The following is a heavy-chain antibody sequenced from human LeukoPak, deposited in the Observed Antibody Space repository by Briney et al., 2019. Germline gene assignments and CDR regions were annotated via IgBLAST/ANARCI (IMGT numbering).Heavy chain of an antibody. CDR2: IYYGGST. J-gene: IGHJ4*01. CDR1: GGSIGSYY. D-gene: IGHD4-17*01. Sequence: SETLSLTCTVSGGSIGSYYWSWIRQPPGKGLEWIGYIYYGGSTKYNPSLKSRVTISVDTSKNQFSLTLSSVTAADTAVYYCARQEDHDYGDYYVDYWGQETWSPSPQ. CDR3: ARQEDHDYGDYYVDY. V-gene: IGHV4-59*08.